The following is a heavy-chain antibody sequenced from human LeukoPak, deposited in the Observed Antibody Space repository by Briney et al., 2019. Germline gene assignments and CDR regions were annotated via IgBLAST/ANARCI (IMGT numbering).Heavy chain of an antibody. CDR2: IYYSGTP. V-gene: IGHV4-39*01. D-gene: IGHD6-13*01. CDR3: ASGSSGWYTEPGGAYFDS. J-gene: IGHJ4*02. Sequence: PPERLSPTCAVTGGSIGGRKSSCRWIRQPQGKGLEWIGNIYYSGTPYYNPSLKSRVTMSVDASRNQFSLKLRFVTAADTAAYFCASGSSGWYTEPGGAYFDSWGQGAPVTVSS. CDR1: GGSIGGRKSS.